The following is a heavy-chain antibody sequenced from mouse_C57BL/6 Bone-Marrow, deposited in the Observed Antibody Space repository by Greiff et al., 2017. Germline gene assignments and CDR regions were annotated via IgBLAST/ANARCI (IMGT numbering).Heavy chain of an antibody. CDR3: ARDGYYYAMDD. D-gene: IGHD2-3*01. V-gene: IGHV1-81*01. J-gene: IGHJ4*01. CDR2: IYPRSGNT. CDR1: GYTFTSYG. Sequence: VQGVESGAELARPGASVQLSCKASGYTFTSYGISWVKQRTGQGLEWIGEIYPRSGNTYYNEKFKGKATLTADKSSSTAYMELRSLTSEDSAVDFCARDGYYYAMDDWGQGTSVTVSS.